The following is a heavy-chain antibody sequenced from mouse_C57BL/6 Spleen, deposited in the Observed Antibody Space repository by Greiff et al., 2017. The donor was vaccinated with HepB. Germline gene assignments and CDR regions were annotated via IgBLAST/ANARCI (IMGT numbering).Heavy chain of an antibody. V-gene: IGHV1-15*01. D-gene: IGHD2-5*01. CDR3: TRYYSNYFDY. CDR1: GYTFTDYE. J-gene: IGHJ2*01. CDR2: IDPETGGT. Sequence: QVQLQQSGAELVRPGASVTLSCKASGYTFTDYEMHWVKQTPVHGLEWIGAIDPETGGTDYNQKFKGKAILTADKSSSTAYMELRSLTSEDSAVYYCTRYYSNYFDYWGQGTTLTVSS.